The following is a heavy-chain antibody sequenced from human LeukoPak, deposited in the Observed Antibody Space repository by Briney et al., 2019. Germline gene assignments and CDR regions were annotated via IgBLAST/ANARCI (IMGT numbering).Heavy chain of an antibody. CDR2: IYSGGST. J-gene: IGHJ4*02. CDR3: ASLERGSGSYFDY. V-gene: IGHV3-66*01. Sequence: GGSLRLSCAASGFTFSNYAMSWVRQAPGKGLEWVSVIYSGGSTYYADSVKGRFTISRDNSKNTLYLQMNSLRAEDTAVYYCASLERGSGSYFDYWGQGTLVTVSS. CDR1: GFTFSNYA. D-gene: IGHD3-10*01.